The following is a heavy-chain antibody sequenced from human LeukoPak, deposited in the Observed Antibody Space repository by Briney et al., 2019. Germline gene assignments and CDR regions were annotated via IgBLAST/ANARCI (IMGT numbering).Heavy chain of an antibody. V-gene: IGHV4-59*01. Sequence: SGTLSLTCTISGGSISSYYWSWIRQSPGKGLEWIGYIYYSGTTNYSPSLKRRVTISLDTSKNQFSLKLRSLTAADTAIYCCARERGDTAAPDAFDIWGQGTLVTVSP. CDR2: IYYSGTT. J-gene: IGHJ3*02. CDR3: ARERGDTAAPDAFDI. CDR1: GGSISSYY. D-gene: IGHD5-18*01.